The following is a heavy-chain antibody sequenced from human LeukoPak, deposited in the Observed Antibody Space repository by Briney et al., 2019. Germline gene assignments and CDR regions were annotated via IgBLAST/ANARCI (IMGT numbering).Heavy chain of an antibody. CDR2: INHSGST. CDR1: GGSFSGYY. Sequence: PSETLSLTCAVSGGSFSGYYWSWIRQPPGKGLEWIGEINHSGSTNYNPSLKSRVTISVDTSKNQFSLKLSSVTAADTAVYYCARGTIVVVPAASYYYYYMDVWGKGTTVTVSS. CDR3: ARGTIVVVPAASYYYYYMDV. V-gene: IGHV4-34*01. J-gene: IGHJ6*03. D-gene: IGHD2-2*01.